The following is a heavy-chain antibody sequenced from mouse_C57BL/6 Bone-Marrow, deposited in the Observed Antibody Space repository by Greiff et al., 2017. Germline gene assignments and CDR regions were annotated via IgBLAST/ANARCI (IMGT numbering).Heavy chain of an antibody. CDR3: ARVEFDGSSGDWYVDV. Sequence: QVQLQQSGPELVKPGASVKLSCKASGYTFTSYDINWVKQRPGQGLEWIGWIYPRDGSTKYNEKFKGKATLTVDTSSSTAYMELHSLTSEDSAVYFCARVEFDGSSGDWYVDVYDTGTTVTVTS. V-gene: IGHV1-85*01. CDR1: GYTFTSYD. CDR2: IYPRDGST. D-gene: IGHD1-1*01. J-gene: IGHJ1*03.